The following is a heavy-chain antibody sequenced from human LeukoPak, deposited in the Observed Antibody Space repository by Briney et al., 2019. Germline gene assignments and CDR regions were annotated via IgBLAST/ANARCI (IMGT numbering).Heavy chain of an antibody. CDR3: VRRGSSSSFDY. Sequence: GRSLRLSCAASGFTFSDSDMHWVRQAPGKGLEWVALIWTRGTTKYYADSLKGRFTISRDNSNNTLYLQMNSLSAEDTAVYFCVRRGSSSSFDYWGQGTLVTVSS. CDR1: GFTFSDSD. J-gene: IGHJ4*02. D-gene: IGHD6-6*01. CDR2: IWTRGTTK. V-gene: IGHV3-33*08.